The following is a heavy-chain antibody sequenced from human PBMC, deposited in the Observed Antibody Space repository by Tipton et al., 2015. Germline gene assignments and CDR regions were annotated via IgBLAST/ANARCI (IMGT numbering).Heavy chain of an antibody. J-gene: IGHJ6*02. CDR1: GFTFSNYA. CDR2: INGGGGNA. V-gene: IGHV3-23*01. Sequence: GSLRLSCAASGFTFSNYAMTWVRQAPGKGLEWVSAINGGGGNADYADSLKGRFTISRDNSKNSLYLQMNSLRAEDTAVYYCARDFGGNYGGFYYYFGMGGWGQGTTVTGSS. CDR3: ARDFGGNYGGFYYYFGMGG. D-gene: IGHD4-23*01.